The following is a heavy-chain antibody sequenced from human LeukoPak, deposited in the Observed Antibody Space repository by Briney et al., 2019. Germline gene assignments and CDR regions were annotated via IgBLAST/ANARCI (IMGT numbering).Heavy chain of an antibody. V-gene: IGHV3-23*01. D-gene: IGHD3-22*01. Sequence: GGSLRLSCAASGFTFSNYAMSWVRQGPGEGLEWVSAISGSGGSTYYADSVKGRFTISRDNSKNRLYLQMNSLRAEDTAVYYCAKDPTYYYDSSGYSDYWGQGTLVTVSP. CDR1: GFTFSNYA. CDR3: AKDPTYYYDSSGYSDY. J-gene: IGHJ4*02. CDR2: ISGSGGST.